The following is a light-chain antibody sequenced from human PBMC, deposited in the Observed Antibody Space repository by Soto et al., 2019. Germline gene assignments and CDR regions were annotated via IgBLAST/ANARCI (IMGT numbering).Light chain of an antibody. CDR2: RVS. V-gene: IGKV2-30*02. CDR1: QSLVHSDGDTY. Sequence: DVVMTQSPLSLPVNLGEPAAISCRSTQSLVHSDGDTYLSWFHQRPGQSPRRLIFRVSKRDFGVPPRFIGSGSGTDFTLEITSVEAEDVGVYYCMQGTHWPPYTFGQGTGLEIK. J-gene: IGKJ2*01. CDR3: MQGTHWPPYT.